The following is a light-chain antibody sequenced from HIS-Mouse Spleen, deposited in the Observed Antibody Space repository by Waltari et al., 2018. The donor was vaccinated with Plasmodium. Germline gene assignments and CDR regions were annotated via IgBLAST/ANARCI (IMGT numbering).Light chain of an antibody. Sequence: EIAMTQSPATLSVSPGERATLSCRASQSVSINLAWDQRKPGQAPRLLIYGASTRATGIPARFSGSASGTEFTLTISSLQSEDFAVYYCQQYNNWSFTFGPGTKVDIK. CDR3: QQYNNWSFT. CDR2: GAS. V-gene: IGKV3-15*01. J-gene: IGKJ3*01. CDR1: QSVSIN.